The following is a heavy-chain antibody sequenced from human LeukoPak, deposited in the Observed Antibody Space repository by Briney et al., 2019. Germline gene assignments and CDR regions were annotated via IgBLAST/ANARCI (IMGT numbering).Heavy chain of an antibody. Sequence: SETLSLTCTVSGGSISSYYWSWIRQPPGKGLEWIGYIYYSGSTNYNPSLKSRVTISVDTSKNQFSLKLSSVTAADTAVYYCARGAADISGYYFDYWGQGTPVTVSS. CDR2: IYYSGST. V-gene: IGHV4-59*01. CDR1: GGSISSYY. CDR3: ARGAADISGYYFDY. J-gene: IGHJ4*02. D-gene: IGHD2-15*01.